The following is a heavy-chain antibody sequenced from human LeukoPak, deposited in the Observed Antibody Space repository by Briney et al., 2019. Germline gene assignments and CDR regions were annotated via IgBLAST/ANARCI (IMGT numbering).Heavy chain of an antibody. D-gene: IGHD6-19*01. V-gene: IGHV1-46*02. J-gene: IGHJ4*02. CDR2: INPSGGST. CDR1: GYTFNRYY. Sequence: ASVKVSCKASGYTFNRYYMHWVRQVPGQGLEWMGAINPSGGSTSYAQKFQGRVTMTRDTSTSTVYMELSSLRSEDTAVYYCARDLAVTGTAECCDAVDYWGQGTLVTVSS. CDR3: ARDLAVTGTAECCDAVDY.